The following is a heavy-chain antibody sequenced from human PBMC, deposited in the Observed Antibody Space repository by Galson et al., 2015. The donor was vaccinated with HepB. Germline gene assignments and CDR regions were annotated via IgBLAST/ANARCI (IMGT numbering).Heavy chain of an antibody. Sequence: SETLSLTSTVSGGSISSYYWSWIRQPPGKGLEWIGYIYYSGSTNYNPSLKSRVTISVDTSKNQFSLKLSSVTAADTAVYYYARGPCYYYGMDVWGQGTTVTVSS. CDR2: IYYSGST. J-gene: IGHJ6*02. V-gene: IGHV4-59*01. CDR1: GGSISSYY. CDR3: ARGPCYYYGMDV.